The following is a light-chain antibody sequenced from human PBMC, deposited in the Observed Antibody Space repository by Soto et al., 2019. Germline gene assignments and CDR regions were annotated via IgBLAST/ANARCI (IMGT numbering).Light chain of an antibody. CDR3: GTWDNSLSADV. J-gene: IGLJ1*01. CDR2: ENN. Sequence: QAVLTQPPSVSAAPGQMVTISCSGSSSDIGNNYVSWYQHLPGTAPKLLIYENNKRPSGIPDRFSGSKSGTSATLGITGLQTGDEADYYCGTWDNSLSADVFGTGTKVTVL. V-gene: IGLV1-51*02. CDR1: SSDIGNNY.